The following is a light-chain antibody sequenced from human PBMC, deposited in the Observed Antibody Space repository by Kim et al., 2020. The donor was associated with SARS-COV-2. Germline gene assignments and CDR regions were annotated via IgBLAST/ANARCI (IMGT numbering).Light chain of an antibody. CDR3: QQYGNSPPYS. CDR2: AAS. V-gene: IGKV3-20*01. CDR1: QSIADNY. J-gene: IGKJ2*03. Sequence: PGERATLSCRATQSIADNYLAWYQQKPGQAPRLLIYAASSRATGIPDRFSGSGSGTDFILTISSLEPEDFAVYYCQQYGNSPPYSFGQGTKLEI.